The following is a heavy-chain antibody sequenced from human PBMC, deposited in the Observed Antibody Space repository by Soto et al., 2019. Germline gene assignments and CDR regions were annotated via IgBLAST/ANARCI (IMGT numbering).Heavy chain of an antibody. CDR1: GFTFSSYG. Sequence: GGSLRLSCAASGFTFSSYGMHWVRQAPGKGLEWVAVISYDGSNKYYADSVKGRFTISRDNSKNTLYLQMSSLRAEDTAVYYCVKDGSSGWRYYYGMDVWGQRTTVTVSS. J-gene: IGHJ6*02. CDR3: VKDGSSGWRYYYGMDV. D-gene: IGHD6-19*01. V-gene: IGHV3-30*18. CDR2: ISYDGSNK.